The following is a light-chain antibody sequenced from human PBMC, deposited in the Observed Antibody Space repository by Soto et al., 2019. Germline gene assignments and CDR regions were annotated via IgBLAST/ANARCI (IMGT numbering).Light chain of an antibody. CDR2: DAS. CDR1: QSISSW. Sequence: DIQMTQSPSTLSASVGDRVTITCRASQSISSWLAWYQQKPGKAPKLLIYDASSLESGVQSRFSGSRSGTEFTLTISSLQPDDFATYYCQHYNSYSHTFGQGTKLEIK. V-gene: IGKV1-5*01. CDR3: QHYNSYSHT. J-gene: IGKJ2*01.